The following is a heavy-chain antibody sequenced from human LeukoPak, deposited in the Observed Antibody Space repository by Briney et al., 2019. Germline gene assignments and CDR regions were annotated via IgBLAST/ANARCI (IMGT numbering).Heavy chain of an antibody. CDR2: INPNSGDT. D-gene: IGHD1-14*01. CDR1: GYTFTGYY. V-gene: IGHV1-2*02. J-gene: IGHJ3*02. Sequence: ASVKVSCKASGYTFTGYYMHWLRQAPGQGLEWMEWINPNSGDTKYAQKFQGRVTMARDTSISTAYMELSRMTSDDTAVYYCAREIPSTINGFDIWGQGTVITVSS. CDR3: AREIPSTINGFDI.